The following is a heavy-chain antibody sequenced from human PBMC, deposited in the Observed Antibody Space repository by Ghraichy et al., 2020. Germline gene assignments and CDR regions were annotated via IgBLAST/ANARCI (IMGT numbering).Heavy chain of an antibody. CDR3: ARPSSGWYGDYYYYGMDV. J-gene: IGHJ6*02. V-gene: IGHV4-39*01. CDR1: GGSISSSSYY. D-gene: IGHD6-19*01. CDR2: IYYSGST. Sequence: SETLSLTCTVSGGSISSSSYYWGWIRQPPGKGLEWIGSIYYSGSTYYNPSLKSRVTISVDTSKNQFSLKLSSVTAADTAVYYCARPSSGWYGDYYYYGMDVWGQGTTVTFSS.